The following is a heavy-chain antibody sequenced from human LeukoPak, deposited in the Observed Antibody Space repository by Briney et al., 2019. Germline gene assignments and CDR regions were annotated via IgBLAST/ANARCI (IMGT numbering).Heavy chain of an antibody. CDR2: IYYSGGT. J-gene: IGHJ4*02. CDR3: ARQGGMVRPFDY. D-gene: IGHD2-15*01. Sequence: SETLSLTCTVSGGSISSSSYYWGWIRQPPGKGLEWIGSIYYSGGTYYHPSLKSRVTISVHTSKNQFSLKLSSVTAPDTAVYYCARQGGMVRPFDYWGQGTLVTVSS. V-gene: IGHV4-39*01. CDR1: GGSISSSSYY.